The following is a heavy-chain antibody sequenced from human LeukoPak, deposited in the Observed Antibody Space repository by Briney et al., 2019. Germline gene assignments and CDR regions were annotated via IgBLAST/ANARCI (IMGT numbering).Heavy chain of an antibody. CDR1: GGSISSGGYS. J-gene: IGHJ5*02. Sequence: SETLSLTCAVSGGSISSGGYSWSWIRQPPGKGLEWIGYIYHSGSTYYNPSLKSRVTILVDRSKNQFSLKLSSVTAADTAVYYCAREDSGSYQNWFDPWGQGTLVTVSS. CDR3: AREDSGSYQNWFDP. D-gene: IGHD1-26*01. V-gene: IGHV4-30-2*01. CDR2: IYHSGST.